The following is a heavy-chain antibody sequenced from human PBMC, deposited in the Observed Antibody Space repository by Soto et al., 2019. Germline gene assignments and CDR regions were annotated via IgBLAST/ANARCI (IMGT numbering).Heavy chain of an antibody. CDR3: ARVVAATHNDY. D-gene: IGHD2-15*01. V-gene: IGHV4-31*03. CDR2: IYYSGST. CDR1: GGSISSGGYY. Sequence: QVQLQESGPGLVKPSQTLSLTCTVSGGSISSGGYYWSWIRQHPGKGLEWIGYIYYSGSTYYNPYLNGRVTISADTSKNQFYLKLSSVTAADTAVYYCARVVAATHNDYWGQGTLFTVSS. J-gene: IGHJ4*02.